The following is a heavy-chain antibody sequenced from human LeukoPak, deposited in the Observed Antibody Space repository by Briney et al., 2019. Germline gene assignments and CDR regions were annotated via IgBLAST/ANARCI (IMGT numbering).Heavy chain of an antibody. Sequence: GGPLRLSCAASGFTFSSYAMSWVRQAPGKGLEWVSGISWNSGSIDYADSVKGRFTISRDNAKNSLYLQTNSLRVEDTAFYYCAKDNRRHYTSGPNPDSLHWGQGALVTVSS. CDR1: GFTFSSYA. CDR2: ISWNSGSI. J-gene: IGHJ4*02. V-gene: IGHV3-9*01. CDR3: AKDNRRHYTSGPNPDSLH. D-gene: IGHD6-19*01.